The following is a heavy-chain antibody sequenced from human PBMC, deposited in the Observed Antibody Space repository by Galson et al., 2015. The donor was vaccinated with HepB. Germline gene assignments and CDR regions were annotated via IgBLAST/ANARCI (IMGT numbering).Heavy chain of an antibody. CDR1: GFTVSSNY. V-gene: IGHV3-53*01. D-gene: IGHD6-13*01. CDR3: ARKQLVHDWFDP. Sequence: SLRLSCAASGFTVSSNYMSWVRQAPGKGLEWVSVIYSGGSTYYADSVKGRFTISRDNSKNTLYLQMNSLRAEDTAVYYCARKQLVHDWFDPWGQGTLVTVSS. CDR2: IYSGGST. J-gene: IGHJ5*02.